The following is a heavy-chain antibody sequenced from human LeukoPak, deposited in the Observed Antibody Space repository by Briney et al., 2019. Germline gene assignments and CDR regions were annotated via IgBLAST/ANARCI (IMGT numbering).Heavy chain of an antibody. J-gene: IGHJ4*02. V-gene: IGHV3-23*01. CDR2: VSGSGGRT. CDR3: AESYASGSFYDY. CDR1: GFTFSNYG. Sequence: GGSLRLSCAASGFTFSNYGMSWVRQTPGKGLEWVSRVSGSGGRTYYADSVKGRFTISRDNSKSTLSLQMNNLRADDTAVYYCAESYASGSFYDYWGQGTLVTVSS. D-gene: IGHD3-10*01.